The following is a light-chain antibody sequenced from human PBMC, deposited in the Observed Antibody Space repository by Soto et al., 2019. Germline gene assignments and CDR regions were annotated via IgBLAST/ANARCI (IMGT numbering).Light chain of an antibody. Sequence: EFVFTQSPSTLSLSPGERATLSCRASQTVRNNYLAWYQQKPGQAPRLLIYDASSRATGIPDRFSGSGSGTDFTLTISSLEPEDLAVYYCQQRSNWPRTFGQRAKVDIK. J-gene: IGKJ1*01. CDR1: QTVRNNY. V-gene: IGKV3D-20*02. CDR3: QQRSNWPRT. CDR2: DAS.